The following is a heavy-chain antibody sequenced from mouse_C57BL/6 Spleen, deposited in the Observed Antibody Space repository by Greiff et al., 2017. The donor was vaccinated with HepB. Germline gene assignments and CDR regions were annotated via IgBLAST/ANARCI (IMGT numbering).Heavy chain of an antibody. CDR2: IYPGDGDT. V-gene: IGHV1-80*01. CDR1: GYAFSSYW. J-gene: IGHJ4*01. Sequence: VQLQQSGAELVKPGASVKISCKASGYAFSSYWVNWVKQRPGKGLEWIGQIYPGDGDTNYNGKFKGKATLTADKSSSTAYMQLSSLTSEDSAVYFCARSGGYGNYAMDYWGQGTSVTVSS. CDR3: ARSGGYGNYAMDY. D-gene: IGHD2-1*01.